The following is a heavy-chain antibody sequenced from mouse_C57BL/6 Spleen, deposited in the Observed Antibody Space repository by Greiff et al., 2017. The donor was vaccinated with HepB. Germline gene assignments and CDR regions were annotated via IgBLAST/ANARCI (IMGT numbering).Heavy chain of an antibody. CDR1: GYAFTNYL. D-gene: IGHD2-1*01. Sequence: QVQLQQSGAELVRPGTSVKVSCKASGYAFTNYLIEWVKQRPGQGLEWIGVINPGSGGTNYNEKFMAKATLTADKSSSTAYMQLSSLTSEDSAVYFCARRVTGADYYAMDYWGQGTSVTVAS. CDR2: INPGSGGT. CDR3: ARRVTGADYYAMDY. J-gene: IGHJ4*01. V-gene: IGHV1-54*01.